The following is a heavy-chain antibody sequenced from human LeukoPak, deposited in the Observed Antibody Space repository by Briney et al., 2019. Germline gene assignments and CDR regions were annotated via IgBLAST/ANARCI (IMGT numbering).Heavy chain of an antibody. V-gene: IGHV3-15*01. J-gene: IGHJ4*02. Sequence: PGGSLRHSCAASGFDFSFHNMNWVRQAPGKGLEWVGRIKSKTDGGMTVYAAPVKGRFTISRDDSKNALFLQMNSLKTEDTAVYYCTTDRPTLPLDYWGQGTLVTVSS. D-gene: IGHD4-17*01. CDR3: TTDRPTLPLDY. CDR2: IKSKTDGGMT. CDR1: GFDFSFHN.